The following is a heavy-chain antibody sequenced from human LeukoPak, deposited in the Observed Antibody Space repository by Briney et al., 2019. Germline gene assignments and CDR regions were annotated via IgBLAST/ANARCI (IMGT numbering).Heavy chain of an antibody. Sequence: SETLSLTCEVSGGSISSSNWWSWVRQSPGKGLEWIGEIQHSGSTNYNPSLKSRVTISIDNSRKYFSLRLNSMTAADTAVYYCARSDNGGEYAFDIWGQGTMVAVSS. CDR2: IQHSGST. D-gene: IGHD2-21*01. J-gene: IGHJ3*02. CDR3: ARSDNGGEYAFDI. CDR1: GGSISSSNW. V-gene: IGHV4-4*02.